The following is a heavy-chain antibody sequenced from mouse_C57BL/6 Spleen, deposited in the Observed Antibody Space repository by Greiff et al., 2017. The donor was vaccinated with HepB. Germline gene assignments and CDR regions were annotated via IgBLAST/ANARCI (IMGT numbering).Heavy chain of an antibody. CDR1: GYTFTSYW. D-gene: IGHD1-1*01. CDR2: IDPSDSYT. V-gene: IGHV1-59*01. Sequence: VQLQQPGAELVRPGTSVKLSCKASGYTFTSYWMHWVKQRPGQGLEWIGVIDPSDSYTNYNQKFKGKATLTVDTSSSTAYMQLSSLTSEDSAVYYCARRAYGSSFDYWGQGTTLTVSS. CDR3: ARRAYGSSFDY. J-gene: IGHJ2*01.